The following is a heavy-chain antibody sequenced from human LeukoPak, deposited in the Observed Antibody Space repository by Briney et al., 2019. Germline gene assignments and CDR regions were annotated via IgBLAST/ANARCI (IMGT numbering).Heavy chain of an antibody. CDR3: ARDPDYGGNS. CDR1: GFTFSNYG. D-gene: IGHD4-23*01. CDR2: ISSSSSYI. Sequence: GGSLRLSCAASGFTFSNYGMHWVRQAPGKGLEWVSSISSSSSYIYYADSVKGRFTISRDNAKNSLYLQMNSLRAEDTAVYYCARDPDYGGNSWGQGTLVTVSS. J-gene: IGHJ4*02. V-gene: IGHV3-21*01.